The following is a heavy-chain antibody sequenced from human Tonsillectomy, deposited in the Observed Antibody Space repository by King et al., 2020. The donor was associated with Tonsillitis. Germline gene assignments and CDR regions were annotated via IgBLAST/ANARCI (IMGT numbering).Heavy chain of an antibody. CDR2: ISYDGSNN. CDR3: AKVIYGDYGIDY. D-gene: IGHD4-17*01. CDR1: GFTFSRCG. Sequence: HVQLVESGGGVVQPGRSLRLCCAASGFTFSRCGMHWVRQAPGKGLEWVAVISYDGSNNYYADSVKGRFTISRDNSKNTLYLQMNGLRPEDTAVYYCAKVIYGDYGIDYWGQGTLVTVSS. V-gene: IGHV3-30*18. J-gene: IGHJ4*02.